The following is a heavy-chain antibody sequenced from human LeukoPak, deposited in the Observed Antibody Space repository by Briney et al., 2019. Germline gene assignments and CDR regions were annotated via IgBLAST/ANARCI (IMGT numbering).Heavy chain of an antibody. Sequence: GGSLRLSCAASGFTFSSYAMHWVRQAPGKGLEWVAVISYDGSNKYYADSVKGRFTISRDNSKNTLYLQMNSLRAEDTAVYYCAKDAEGGLYSDWGQGTLVTVSS. CDR1: GFTFSSYA. J-gene: IGHJ4*02. D-gene: IGHD2-21*01. CDR3: AKDAEGGLYSD. CDR2: ISYDGSNK. V-gene: IGHV3-30-3*01.